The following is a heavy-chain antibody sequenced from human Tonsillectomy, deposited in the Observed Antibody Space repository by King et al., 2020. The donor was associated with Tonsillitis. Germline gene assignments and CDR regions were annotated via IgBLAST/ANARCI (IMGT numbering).Heavy chain of an antibody. D-gene: IGHD7-27*01. CDR2: ISSSSSYI. CDR1: GFTFSSYS. CDR3: ARDEGGLALQKLGLPRFDY. Sequence: VQLVESGGGLVKPGGSLRLSCAASGFTFSSYSMNWVRQAPGKGLEWVSSISSSSSYIYYADSVKGRFNISRDNAKNSLYLQMNSLRAEDTAVYYCARDEGGLALQKLGLPRFDYWGQGALVTVSS. V-gene: IGHV3-21*01. J-gene: IGHJ4*02.